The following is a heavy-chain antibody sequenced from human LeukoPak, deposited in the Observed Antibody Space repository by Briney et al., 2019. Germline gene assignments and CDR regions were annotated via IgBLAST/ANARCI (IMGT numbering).Heavy chain of an antibody. CDR1: GITFNSYA. J-gene: IGHJ4*02. CDR3: AKTPYDSSGYPNYFDY. D-gene: IGHD3-22*01. Sequence: TGGSLRLSCAASGITFNSYAMRWVRQAPGKGLEWVSAISGSGGSTYYSDSVKGRFTISRDNSKNTLYLQMNSLRAEDTAVYYCAKTPYDSSGYPNYFDYWGQGTLVTVSS. V-gene: IGHV3-23*01. CDR2: ISGSGGST.